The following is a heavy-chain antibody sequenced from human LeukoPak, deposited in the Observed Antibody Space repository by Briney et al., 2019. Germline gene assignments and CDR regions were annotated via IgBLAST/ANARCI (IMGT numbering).Heavy chain of an antibody. CDR1: GFMFSSYW. D-gene: IGHD1-26*01. V-gene: IGHV3-7*01. Sequence: GGSLRLSCEVSGFMFSSYWMSWVRQAPGKGLEWVGNINQDGGTRHYVGSVKGRFTTARDNSKKSLLMQMNSLRDEDTAVYYCARISRSRRSLDYWGQGTLVTVSS. CDR3: ARISRSRRSLDY. J-gene: IGHJ4*02. CDR2: INQDGGTR.